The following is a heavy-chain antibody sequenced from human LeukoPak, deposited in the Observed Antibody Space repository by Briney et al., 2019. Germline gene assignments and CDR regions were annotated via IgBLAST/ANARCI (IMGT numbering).Heavy chain of an antibody. Sequence: SETLSLTCAVYGGSLSGYYWSWIRQPPGKGLEWIGEINHSGTTTNNPSLKSRVIISVDMSKNQFSLKLSSVTAADTAVYYCARLWFGELSYYMDVWGKGTTVTVSS. CDR1: GGSLSGYY. D-gene: IGHD3-10*01. CDR3: ARLWFGELSYYMDV. V-gene: IGHV4-34*01. J-gene: IGHJ6*03. CDR2: INHSGTT.